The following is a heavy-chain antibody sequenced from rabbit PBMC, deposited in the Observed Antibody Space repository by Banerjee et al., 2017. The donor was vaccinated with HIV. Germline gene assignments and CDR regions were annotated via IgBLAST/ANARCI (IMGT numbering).Heavy chain of an antibody. J-gene: IGHJ4*01. CDR1: GFDLSSGYY. CDR3: ARNEYTGTAYDL. V-gene: IGHV1S40*01. CDR2: IYTGSGGST. Sequence: QSLEESGGDLVKPGASLTLTCKASGFDLSSGYYMCWVRQAPGKGLEWIGCIYTGSGGSTYYANWAKGRFTISKTSSTTVTLQMASLTAADTATYFCARNEYTGTAYDLWGPGTLVTVS. D-gene: IGHD7-1*01.